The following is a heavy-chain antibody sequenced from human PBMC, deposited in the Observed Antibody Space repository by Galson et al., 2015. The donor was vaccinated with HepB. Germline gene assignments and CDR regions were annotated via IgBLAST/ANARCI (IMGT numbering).Heavy chain of an antibody. D-gene: IGHD3-3*01. Sequence: SLRLSCAASGFTFSSYGMHWVRQAPGKGLEWVAVIWYDGSNKYYADSAKGRFTISRDNSKNTLYLQMNSLRAEDTAVYYCARERSVPAFDIWGQGTMVTVSS. CDR1: GFTFSSYG. V-gene: IGHV3-33*01. J-gene: IGHJ3*02. CDR2: IWYDGSNK. CDR3: ARERSVPAFDI.